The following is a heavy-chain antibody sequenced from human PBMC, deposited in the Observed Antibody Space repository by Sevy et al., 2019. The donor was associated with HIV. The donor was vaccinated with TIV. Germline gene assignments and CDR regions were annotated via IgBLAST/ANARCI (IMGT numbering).Heavy chain of an antibody. CDR2: VAGKGNIFPT. CDR3: VASNTWEDH. CDR1: GFIFSDSS. J-gene: IGHJ4*02. V-gene: IGHV3-73*01. D-gene: IGHD2-2*01. Sequence: GESLKISCAASGFIFSDSSMHWVRQASGKGLEWVGRVAGKGNIFPTAYAASVKGRFTISRDSAKNTLCLQMNSLRAEDTAVYFCVASNTWEDHWGQGTLVTVSS.